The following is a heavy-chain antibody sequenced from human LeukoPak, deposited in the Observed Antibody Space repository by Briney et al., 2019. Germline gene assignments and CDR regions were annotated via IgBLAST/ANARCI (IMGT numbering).Heavy chain of an antibody. CDR1: GYTFSSYD. Sequence: GASVKVSCKTSGYTFSSYDINWVRQAGGQGLEWMGWMNPNSGNTGYAEKFQGRVTMTRDTSINTAYMDLSSLDSDDTAVYYCARGPRGSGWAHDAFDIWGQGTMVTVSS. CDR2: MNPNSGNT. V-gene: IGHV1-8*01. J-gene: IGHJ3*02. D-gene: IGHD6-19*01. CDR3: ARGPRGSGWAHDAFDI.